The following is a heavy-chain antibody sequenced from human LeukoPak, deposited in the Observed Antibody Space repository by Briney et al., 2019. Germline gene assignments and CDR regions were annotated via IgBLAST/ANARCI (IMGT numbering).Heavy chain of an antibody. D-gene: IGHD3-10*01. J-gene: IGHJ4*02. Sequence: ASVKVSCNAAGFTFSGYYIHWVRHAPGQGLEWMGRINPNSGGTDYAPKFQGSVTLTRDTSISTAYMDLSSLTFDDTAVYYCARGSRSDYWGQGTLVTVSS. CDR2: INPNSGGT. CDR1: GFTFSGYY. CDR3: ARGSRSDY. V-gene: IGHV1-2*06.